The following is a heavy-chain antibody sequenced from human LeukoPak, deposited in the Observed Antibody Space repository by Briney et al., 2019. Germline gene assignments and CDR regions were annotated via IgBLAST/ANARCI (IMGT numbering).Heavy chain of an antibody. J-gene: IGHJ6*02. D-gene: IGHD4-17*01. V-gene: IGHV3-66*01. CDR1: GFTVSSNY. Sequence: GGSLRLSCAASGFTVSSNYMSWVRQAPGKGLEWVSVIYGGGSTYYSDSVKGRFTISRDNSKNTLYLQMNSLRAEHTAVYYCARDRSLDYGDYVGSNYYYGMDVWGQGTTVTVSS. CDR2: IYGGGST. CDR3: ARDRSLDYGDYVGSNYYYGMDV.